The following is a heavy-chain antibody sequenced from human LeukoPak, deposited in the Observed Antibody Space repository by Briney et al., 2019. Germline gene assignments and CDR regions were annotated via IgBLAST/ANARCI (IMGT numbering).Heavy chain of an antibody. CDR2: ISGSGGST. D-gene: IGHD3-9*01. CDR3: AKVLSLIFWSFDY. CDR1: GFTFSSYA. V-gene: IGHV3-23*01. J-gene: IGHJ4*02. Sequence: PGGSLRLSCAASGFTFSSYAMSWVRQAPGEGLEWVSAISGSGGSTYYADSVKGRFTISGDNSKNTLYLHLNSLKAEDTAVYYCAKVLSLIFWSFDYWGQGILVTVSS.